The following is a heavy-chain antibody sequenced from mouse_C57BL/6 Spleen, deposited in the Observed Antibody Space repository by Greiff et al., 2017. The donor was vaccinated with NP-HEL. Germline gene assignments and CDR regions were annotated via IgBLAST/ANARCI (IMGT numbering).Heavy chain of an antibody. J-gene: IGHJ4*01. CDR3: ARAHYDYDVGAMDY. CDR2: IYPGDGGT. Sequence: VQLQQSGPELVKPGASVKISCKASGYAFSSSWMNWVKQRPGKGLEWIGRIYPGDGGTNYNGKFKGKATLTADKSSSTAYMPLSSLTSEDSAVYFGARAHYDYDVGAMDYWGQGTSVTVSS. CDR1: GYAFSSSW. V-gene: IGHV1-82*01. D-gene: IGHD2-4*01.